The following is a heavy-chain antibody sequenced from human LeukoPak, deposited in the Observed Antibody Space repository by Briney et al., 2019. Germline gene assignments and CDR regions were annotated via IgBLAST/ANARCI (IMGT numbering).Heavy chain of an antibody. Sequence: QPGGSLRLSCAASGFTFDDYAMHWVRQAPGKGLEWVSLISWDGGSTYYADSVKGRFTISRDNSKNSLYLQMNSLRAEDTVLYYCAKEGYCSGGSCYYAFDIWGQGAMVTVSS. V-gene: IGHV3-43D*03. CDR1: GFTFDDYA. CDR2: ISWDGGST. CDR3: AKEGYCSGGSCYYAFDI. D-gene: IGHD2-15*01. J-gene: IGHJ3*02.